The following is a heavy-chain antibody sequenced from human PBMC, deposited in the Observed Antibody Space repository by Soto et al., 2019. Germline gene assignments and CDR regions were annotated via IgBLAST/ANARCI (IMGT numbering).Heavy chain of an antibody. CDR2: ISSNGGST. CDR3: ARDIGEIDDFWSGYYFAFDI. J-gene: IGHJ3*02. CDR1: GFTFSSYA. Sequence: GGSLRLSCAASGFTFSSYAMHWVRQAPGKGLEYVSAISSNGGSTYYANSVKGRFTISRDNSKNTLYLQMGSLRAEDMAVYYCARDIGEIDDFWSGYYFAFDIWGQGTMVTVSS. V-gene: IGHV3-64*01. D-gene: IGHD3-3*01.